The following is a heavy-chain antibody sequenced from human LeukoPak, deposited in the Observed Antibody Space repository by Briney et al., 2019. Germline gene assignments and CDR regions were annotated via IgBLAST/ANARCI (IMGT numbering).Heavy chain of an antibody. CDR2: ISYDGSNK. CDR3: ARDRPAFTDYDSSGYLGYYFDY. CDR1: GFTFSSYA. D-gene: IGHD3-22*01. J-gene: IGHJ4*02. Sequence: SGRSLRLSCAASGFTFSSYAMHWVRQAPGKGLEWVAVISYDGSNKYYADSVKGRFTVSRDNSKNTLYLQMNSLRAEDTAVYYCARDRPAFTDYDSSGYLGYYFDYWGQGTLVTVSS. V-gene: IGHV3-30-3*01.